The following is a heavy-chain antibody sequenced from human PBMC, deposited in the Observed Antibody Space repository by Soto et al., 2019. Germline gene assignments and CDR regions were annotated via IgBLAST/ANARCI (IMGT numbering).Heavy chain of an antibody. CDR1: GFTFSSYA. V-gene: IGHV3-23*01. CDR2: ISGSGGST. D-gene: IGHD4-17*01. Sequence: PGVSLRLSCAASGFTFSSYAMSWVRQAPGKGLEWVSAISGSGGSTYYADSVKGRLTISRDNSKNTLYLQMNSLRAEDTAVYYCAKGFLHVNGDYEDYAFDIWGQGTMVTVSS. J-gene: IGHJ3*02. CDR3: AKGFLHVNGDYEDYAFDI.